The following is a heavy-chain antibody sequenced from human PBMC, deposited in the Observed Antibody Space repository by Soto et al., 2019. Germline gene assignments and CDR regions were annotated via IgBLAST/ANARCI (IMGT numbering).Heavy chain of an antibody. Sequence: SETLSLTCSVSAGSINTYSWSWIRQSPGKGLEWIGNIYYSGSTNYNPPLKSRVTISLDTSKNRFSLKVTSVTAADTAVYYCARERGYSSASFFDYWGQGSLVTVSS. CDR1: AGSINTYS. V-gene: IGHV4-59*01. CDR3: ARERGYSSASFFDY. J-gene: IGHJ4*02. D-gene: IGHD6-19*01. CDR2: IYYSGST.